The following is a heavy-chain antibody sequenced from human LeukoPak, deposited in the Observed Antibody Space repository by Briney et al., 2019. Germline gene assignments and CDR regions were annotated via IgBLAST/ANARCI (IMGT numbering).Heavy chain of an antibody. CDR3: ARSEAVAWSFDL. J-gene: IGHJ2*01. Sequence: PGGSLRLSRAASGFTFSAYWMHWVRQAPGKGLVWVSRLNTDGSDTRHADSVQGRFTISRDNAKNTLYLQMNSLRAEDTAVYYCARSEAVAWSFDLWGRGTLVTVSS. CDR2: LNTDGSDT. D-gene: IGHD6-19*01. CDR1: GFTFSAYW. V-gene: IGHV3-74*01.